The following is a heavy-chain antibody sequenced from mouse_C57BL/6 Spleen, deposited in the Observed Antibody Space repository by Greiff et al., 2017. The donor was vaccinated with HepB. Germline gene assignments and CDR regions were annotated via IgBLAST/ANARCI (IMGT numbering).Heavy chain of an antibody. CDR3: VRDGGLRRDWYFDV. J-gene: IGHJ1*03. Sequence: EVKLVESGGGLVQPKGSLKLSCAASGFTFNTYAMHWVRQAPGKGLEWVARIRSKSSNYATYYADSVKDRFPISRDDSQSMIYLQMNTLKTEDTAMYYCVRDGGLRRDWYFDVWGTGTTVTVSS. V-gene: IGHV10-3*01. CDR2: IRSKSSNYAT. CDR1: GFTFNTYA. D-gene: IGHD2-4*01.